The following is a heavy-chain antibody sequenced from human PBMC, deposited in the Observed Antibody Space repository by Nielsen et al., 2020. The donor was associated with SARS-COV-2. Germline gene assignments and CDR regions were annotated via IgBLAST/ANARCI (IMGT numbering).Heavy chain of an antibody. CDR2: ISSSGSTI. D-gene: IGHD3-3*01. V-gene: IGHV3-48*03. Sequence: GESLNISCAASGFTLSSYEMNWVRQAPGKGLEWVSYISSSGSTIYYADSVKGRFTISSDNAKNSLYLQMNSLRAEDTAVYYCAGERFPKVYYYYYGMDVWGQGTTVTVSS. CDR1: GFTLSSYE. CDR3: AGERFPKVYYYYYGMDV. J-gene: IGHJ6*02.